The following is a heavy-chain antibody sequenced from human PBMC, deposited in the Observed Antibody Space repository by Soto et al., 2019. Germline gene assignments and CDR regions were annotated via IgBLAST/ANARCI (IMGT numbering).Heavy chain of an antibody. J-gene: IGHJ4*02. D-gene: IGHD1-1*01. CDR2: INDYGTTI. Sequence: ETLSLTCTVSGGSISSSSYYWMHWVRQAPGKGLVWVSRINDYGTTINYAESVEGRFTISRDDAKSEVYLQMNNLRAEDTAVYYCARGGLEPFDYWGQGALVTVSS. CDR3: ARGGLEPFDY. CDR1: GGSISSSSYYW. V-gene: IGHV3-74*01.